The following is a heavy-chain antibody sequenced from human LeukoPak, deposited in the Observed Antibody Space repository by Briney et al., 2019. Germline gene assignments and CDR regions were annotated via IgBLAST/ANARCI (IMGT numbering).Heavy chain of an antibody. CDR1: GFTFSSYA. CDR3: AASRSSGWYYGAFDI. V-gene: IGHV3-23*01. J-gene: IGHJ3*02. CDR2: ISGSGGST. D-gene: IGHD6-19*01. Sequence: GGSLRLSCAASGFTFSSYAMSWVRQAPGKGLEWVSAISGSGGSTYYADSVKGRFTISRDNPKNTLYLQMNSLRAEDTAVYYCAASRSSGWYYGAFDIWGQGTMVTVSS.